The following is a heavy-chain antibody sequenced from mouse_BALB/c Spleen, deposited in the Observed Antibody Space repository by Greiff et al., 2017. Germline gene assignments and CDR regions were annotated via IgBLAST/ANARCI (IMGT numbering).Heavy chain of an antibody. D-gene: IGHD2-4*01. Sequence: DVQLQESGAELVRSGASVKLSCTASGFNIKDYYMHWVKQRPEQGLEWIGWIDPENGDTEYAPKFQGKATMTADTSSNTAYLQLSSLTSEDTAVYYCNAPYYDLYAMDYWGQGTSVTVAS. CDR3: NAPYYDLYAMDY. CDR2: IDPENGDT. CDR1: GFNIKDYY. J-gene: IGHJ4*01. V-gene: IGHV14-4*02.